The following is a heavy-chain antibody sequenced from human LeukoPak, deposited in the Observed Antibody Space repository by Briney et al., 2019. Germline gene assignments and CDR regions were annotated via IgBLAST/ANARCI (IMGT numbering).Heavy chain of an antibody. D-gene: IGHD3-3*01. CDR1: GYTFTGYY. J-gene: IGHJ3*02. V-gene: IGHV1-2*02. Sequence: GASVKVSCKASGYTFTGYYMHWVRQAPGQGLEWMGWINPNSGGTNYAQKFQGRVTMTRDTSISTAYMELSRLRSDDTAVYYCARDREAHDFWSGYAPGDAFDIWGQGTMVTVSS. CDR3: ARDREAHDFWSGYAPGDAFDI. CDR2: INPNSGGT.